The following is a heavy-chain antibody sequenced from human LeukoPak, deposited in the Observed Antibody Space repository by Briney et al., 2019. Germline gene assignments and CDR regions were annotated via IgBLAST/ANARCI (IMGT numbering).Heavy chain of an antibody. CDR2: ISSSSSYI. CDR3: ARVMFDRGPYYYYYGMDV. Sequence: GGSLRLSCAASGFTFSSYSMNWVRQAPGKGLEWVSSISSSSSYIYCADSVKGRFTISRDNAKNSLYLQMNSLRAEDTAVYYCARVMFDRGPYYYYYGMDVWGQGTTVTVSS. V-gene: IGHV3-21*01. CDR1: GFTFSSYS. J-gene: IGHJ6*02. D-gene: IGHD3-10*02.